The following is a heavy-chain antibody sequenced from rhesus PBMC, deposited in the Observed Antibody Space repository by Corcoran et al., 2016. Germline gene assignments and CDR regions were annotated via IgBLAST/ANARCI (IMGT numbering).Heavy chain of an antibody. V-gene: IGHV3-201*01. Sequence: EVQLVESGGGVVQPGGSLRLSCAASGFTFDDYAMHWVRQAPGMGLEWVSGISWCGGSTYYADSVKGQFTISRDNAKNSLYLQMGSLRAEDTALYYCARDLEGLADYWGQGVLVTVSS. CDR1: GFTFDDYA. J-gene: IGHJ4*01. CDR3: ARDLEGLADY. CDR2: ISWCGGST.